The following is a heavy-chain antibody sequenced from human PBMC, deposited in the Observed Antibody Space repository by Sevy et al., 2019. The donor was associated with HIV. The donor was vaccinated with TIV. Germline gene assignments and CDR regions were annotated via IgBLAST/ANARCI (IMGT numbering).Heavy chain of an antibody. CDR3: ARPEGLQLNYAMDV. CDR1: GGSISSSIYY. J-gene: IGHJ6*02. CDR2: VYYTGST. Sequence: SETLSLTCTVSGGSISSSIYYWNWIRQPSGKGLEWIGSVYYTGSTYYKPSLKSRVTISKDTSKNQFSLKLTSVTAADTAVYYCARPEGLQLNYAMDVWGQGTTVTVSS. V-gene: IGHV4-39*01. D-gene: IGHD3-3*01.